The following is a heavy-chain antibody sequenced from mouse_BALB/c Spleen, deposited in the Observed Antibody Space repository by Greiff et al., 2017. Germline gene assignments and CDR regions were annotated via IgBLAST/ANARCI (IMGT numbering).Heavy chain of an antibody. J-gene: IGHJ2*01. Sequence: EVKLMESGGGLVQPGGSLKLSCAASGFDFSRYWMSWVRQAPGKGLEWIGEINPDSSTRNYTPSLKDKFIISRDNAKNTLYLQMSKVRSEDTALKVYARRRLKYCFDYWGQGTTLTVSS. CDR3: ARRRLKYCFDY. CDR2: INPDSSTR. V-gene: IGHV4-1*02. CDR1: GFDFSRYW.